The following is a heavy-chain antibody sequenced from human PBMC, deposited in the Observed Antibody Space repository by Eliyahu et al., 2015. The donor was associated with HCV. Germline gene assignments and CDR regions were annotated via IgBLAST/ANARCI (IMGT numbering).Heavy chain of an antibody. V-gene: IGHV3-33*01. CDR2: IWYDGSSN. CDR1: GFTFSSYG. J-gene: IGHJ4*02. CDR3: ARDLLYSLDY. D-gene: IGHD2-8*01. Sequence: SCAASGFTFSSYGMHWVRQAPGKGLEWVAVIWYDGSSNKYYAYAKGRFTISRDNSKNTLYLQMNSLRAEDTAVYYCARDLLYSLDYWGQGTLVTVSS.